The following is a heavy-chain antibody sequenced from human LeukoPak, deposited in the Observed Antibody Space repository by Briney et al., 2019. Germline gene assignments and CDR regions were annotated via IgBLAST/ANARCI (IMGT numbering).Heavy chain of an antibody. J-gene: IGHJ3*02. Sequence: ASVKVSCKTSGYTFTSYGITWVRQAPGQGLEWMGWISARNGNTRFGQNLQDRVTLTTDASTATAYMELRGLKLDDTAMYYCARLGEAVVDVRHAFDIWGQGTMVTVSS. CDR1: GYTFTSYG. D-gene: IGHD3-16*01. CDR2: ISARNGNT. V-gene: IGHV1-18*01. CDR3: ARLGEAVVDVRHAFDI.